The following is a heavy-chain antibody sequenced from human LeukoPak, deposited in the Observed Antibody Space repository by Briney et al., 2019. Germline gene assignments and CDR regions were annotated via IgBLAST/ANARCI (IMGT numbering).Heavy chain of an antibody. CDR2: IRSKGYGGTT. D-gene: IGHD2-8*01. Sequence: GGSLRLSCTASGFTFGDYAITWVRQAPGMGLEWVGFIRSKGYGGTTEYAASVKGRFTISRDDSKSIANLQMNSLKTEDTAVYYCTRMLCTNGICYFDYWGQGTLVTVSS. CDR1: GFTFGDYA. CDR3: TRMLCTNGICYFDY. J-gene: IGHJ4*02. V-gene: IGHV3-49*04.